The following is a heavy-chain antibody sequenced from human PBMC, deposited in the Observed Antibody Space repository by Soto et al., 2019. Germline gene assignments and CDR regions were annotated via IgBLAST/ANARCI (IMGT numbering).Heavy chain of an antibody. Sequence: GALRLSCAASWFTFTRYSMNWVRQAPGKGLEWVSSISSTTNYIYYGDSMKGRFTISRDNAKNSLYLEMNSLRAEDTAVYYCARESEDLTSNFDYWGQGTLVTVSS. CDR1: WFTFTRYS. CDR2: ISSTTNYI. V-gene: IGHV3-21*06. J-gene: IGHJ4*02. CDR3: ARESEDLTSNFDY.